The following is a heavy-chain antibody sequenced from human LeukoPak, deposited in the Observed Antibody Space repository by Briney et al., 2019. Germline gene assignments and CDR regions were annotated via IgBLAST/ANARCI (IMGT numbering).Heavy chain of an antibody. D-gene: IGHD2-2*01. CDR2: INPNTGGT. CDR1: GYTFTDYY. J-gene: IGHJ4*02. Sequence: ASVRVSCKASGYTFTDYYMHWVRQAPGQGLEWMGWINPNTGGTNYAQRFQGRVTMTRDTSISTAYMELSRLRSDDTAVYYCARDSNQGIDYWGQGTLVTVSS. V-gene: IGHV1-2*02. CDR3: ARDSNQGIDY.